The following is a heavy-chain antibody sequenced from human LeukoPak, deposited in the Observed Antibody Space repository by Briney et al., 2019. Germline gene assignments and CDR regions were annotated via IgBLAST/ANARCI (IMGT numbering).Heavy chain of an antibody. J-gene: IGHJ4*02. CDR2: IIPIFGTA. CDR3: AVYCSSTSCYLDY. CDR1: GGTFSSYA. D-gene: IGHD2-2*01. Sequence: SVKVSCKASGGTFSSYAISWVRQAPGQGLEWMGGIIPIFGTANYAQKFQGRVTITADESTNTAYMELSSLRSEDTAVYYCAVYCSSTSCYLDYWGQGTLVTVSS. V-gene: IGHV1-69*13.